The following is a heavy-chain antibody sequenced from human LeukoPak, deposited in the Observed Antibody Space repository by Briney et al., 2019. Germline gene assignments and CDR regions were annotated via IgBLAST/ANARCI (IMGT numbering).Heavy chain of an antibody. CDR2: IYYSGST. D-gene: IGHD7-27*01. CDR3: ARQSKKLGHKDY. CDR1: GGSISSGDYY. J-gene: IGHJ4*02. Sequence: SQTLSLTCTVSGGSISSGDYYWSWIRQPPGKGLEWIGYIYYSGSTYYNPSLKSRVTISVDTSKNQFSLKLSSVTAADTAVYYCARQSKKLGHKDYWGQGTLVTVSS. V-gene: IGHV4-30-4*08.